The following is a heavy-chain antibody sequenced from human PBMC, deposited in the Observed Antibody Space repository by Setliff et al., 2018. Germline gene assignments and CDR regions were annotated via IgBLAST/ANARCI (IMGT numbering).Heavy chain of an antibody. J-gene: IGHJ4*02. Sequence: SETLSLTCNVYGGSFDTYYWSWIRQPPGKGLEWFGEINHCGSGDYNPSFKGRVTISVDTSKKQFSLTLTSVTAADAALYFCARERQGGFLEWSPFDSWGQGILVTVSS. CDR2: INHCGSG. CDR1: GGSFDTYY. CDR3: ARERQGGFLEWSPFDS. V-gene: IGHV4-34*01. D-gene: IGHD3-3*01.